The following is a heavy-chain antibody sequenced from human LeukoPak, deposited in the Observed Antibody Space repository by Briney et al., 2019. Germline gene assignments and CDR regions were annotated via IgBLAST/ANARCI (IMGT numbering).Heavy chain of an antibody. Sequence: PGGPLRLSCAASGFTLSNAWMNWVRQAPGKGLEWVGRIKRKSDGGTTEYVAPVKVSFTISRDDAKNTAYLQMNSLKTEDTALYYCTTDPSPGCLWGQGTMVTVSS. D-gene: IGHD6-19*01. CDR1: GFTLSNAW. CDR3: TTDPSPGCL. J-gene: IGHJ3*01. V-gene: IGHV3-15*07. CDR2: IKRKSDGGTT.